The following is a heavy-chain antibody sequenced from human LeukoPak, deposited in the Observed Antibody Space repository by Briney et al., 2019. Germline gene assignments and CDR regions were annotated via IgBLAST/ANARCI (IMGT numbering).Heavy chain of an antibody. CDR2: MNPNSGNT. CDR1: GYTFTSYD. V-gene: IGHV1-8*01. Sequence: ASVTVSCKASGYTFTSYDINWVRQATGQGLEWMGWMNPNSGNTGYAQKFQGRVTMTRNTSISTAYMELSSLRSEDTAVYYCARGAGSSSYYYNMDVWGKGTTVTVSS. CDR3: ARGAGSSSYYYNMDV. D-gene: IGHD6-6*01. J-gene: IGHJ6*03.